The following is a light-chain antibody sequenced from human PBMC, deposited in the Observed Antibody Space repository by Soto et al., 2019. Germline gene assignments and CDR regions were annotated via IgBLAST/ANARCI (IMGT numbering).Light chain of an antibody. V-gene: IGKV3-15*01. CDR2: GAS. CDR1: QNIGNK. CDR3: QQYNDWPPYT. J-gene: IGKJ2*01. Sequence: IVMTQSPGTLSVSPGERATLSCRASQNIGNKVGWYQQKPGQAPRLLIYGASTRATGIPVRFSGSGSGTEFTLTITSLQSEDFAVYYCQQYNDWPPYTFGQGTKLDMK.